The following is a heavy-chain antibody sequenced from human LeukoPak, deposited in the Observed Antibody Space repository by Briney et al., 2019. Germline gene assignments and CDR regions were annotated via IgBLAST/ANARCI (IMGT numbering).Heavy chain of an antibody. CDR2: ISAYNGNT. D-gene: IGHD2-2*01. V-gene: IGHV1-18*01. J-gene: IGHJ6*03. CDR1: GYTFTSYG. Sequence: ASVKVSCKASGYTFTSYGISWVRQAPGQGLEWMGWISAYNGNTNYARKLQGRVTMTTDTSTSTAYMELRSLRSDDTAVYYCVRQLRNYYYMDVWGKGTTVTISS. CDR3: VRQLRNYYYMDV.